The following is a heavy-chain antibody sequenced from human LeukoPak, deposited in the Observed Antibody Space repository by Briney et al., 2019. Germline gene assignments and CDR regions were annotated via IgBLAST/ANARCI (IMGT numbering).Heavy chain of an antibody. V-gene: IGHV1-46*01. D-gene: IGHD1-26*01. CDR3: ARDRGGSYSIDY. J-gene: IGHJ4*02. CDR2: VNCGDGYT. CDR1: GYTFTSSH. Sequence: ASVKVSCKTSGYTFTSSHAHWVRQPPGQGLEGRGLVNCGDGYTNYAQKLQGRVSVTADTSTSTLYMDLTSLTTEDTAIYYCARDRGGSYSIDYWGQGTLVTVSS.